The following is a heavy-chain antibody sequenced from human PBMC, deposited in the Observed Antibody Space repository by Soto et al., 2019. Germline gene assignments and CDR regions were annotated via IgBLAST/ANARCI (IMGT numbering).Heavy chain of an antibody. CDR2: INPSDGTT. CDR1: GYTFTGYY. Sequence: GAAVKVSCKASGYTFTGYYIHWVRQAPGQGLEWMGIINPSDGTTNFAQKFQGRVTMTRDTSTSTVYMELSSLRSEDTAVYYCARDLSATRYFDYWGQGTLVTVYS. J-gene: IGHJ4*02. D-gene: IGHD1-1*01. CDR3: ARDLSATRYFDY. V-gene: IGHV1-46*01.